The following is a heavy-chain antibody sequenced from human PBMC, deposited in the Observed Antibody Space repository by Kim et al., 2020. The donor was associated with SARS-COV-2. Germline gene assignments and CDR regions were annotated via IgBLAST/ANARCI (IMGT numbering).Heavy chain of an antibody. D-gene: IGHD3-3*01. V-gene: IGHV3-23*01. Sequence: RGSLRLSCAASGFTFSSYAMSWVRQAPGKGLEWVSAISGSGGSTYYADSVKGRFTISRDNSKNTLYLQMNSLRAEDTAVYYCAKDGRITIFGVVITQTYYFDYWGQGTLVTVSS. CDR2: ISGSGGST. CDR3: AKDGRITIFGVVITQTYYFDY. J-gene: IGHJ4*02. CDR1: GFTFSSYA.